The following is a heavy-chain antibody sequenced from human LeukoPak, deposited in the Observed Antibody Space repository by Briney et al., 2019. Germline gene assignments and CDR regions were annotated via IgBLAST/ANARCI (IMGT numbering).Heavy chain of an antibody. Sequence: GGSLRLSCAASGFTVSSNYMSWVRQAPGKGLEWVSVIYSGGSTHYADSVKGRFTISRHNSKNTLYLQMNSLRAEDTAVYYCARDKSDYLNGVVPDVWFDPWGQGTLVTVSS. CDR3: ARDKSDYLNGVVPDVWFDP. J-gene: IGHJ5*02. D-gene: IGHD3-16*01. CDR1: GFTVSSNY. V-gene: IGHV3-53*04. CDR2: IYSGGST.